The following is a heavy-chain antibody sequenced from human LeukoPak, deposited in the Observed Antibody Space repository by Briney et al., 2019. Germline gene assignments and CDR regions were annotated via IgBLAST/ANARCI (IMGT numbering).Heavy chain of an antibody. CDR1: GGSFSGYY. V-gene: IGHV4-34*01. CDR3: AQYSDILTGTDAFDI. CDR2: IYHSGST. Sequence: SETLSLTCAVYGGSFSGYYWSWIRQPPGKGPEWIGEIYHSGSTNYNPSLKSRVTISVDTSKNQFSLKLSSVTAADTAVYYCAQYSDILTGTDAFDIWGQGTMVTVSS. D-gene: IGHD3-9*01. J-gene: IGHJ3*02.